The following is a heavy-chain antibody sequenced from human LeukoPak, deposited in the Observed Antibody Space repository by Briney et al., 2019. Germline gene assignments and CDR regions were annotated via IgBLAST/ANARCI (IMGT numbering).Heavy chain of an antibody. V-gene: IGHV3-64*01. CDR1: GFTFSSYA. CDR3: ARDLVGRFYGMDV. J-gene: IGHJ6*02. CDR2: ISSNGGST. D-gene: IGHD2-8*02. Sequence: GGSLRLSCAASGFTFSSYAMHWVRQAPGKGLEYVSAISSNGGSTYYANSVKGRFTISRDNSKNTLYLQMNSLRAEDTAVYYCARDLVGRFYGMDVWGQGTTVTVSS.